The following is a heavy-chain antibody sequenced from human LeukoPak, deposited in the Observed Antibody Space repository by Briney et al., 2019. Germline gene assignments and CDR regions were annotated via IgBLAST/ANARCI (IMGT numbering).Heavy chain of an antibody. J-gene: IGHJ4*02. CDR3: ARGYGYTSDFDY. CDR2: IYYSGST. Sequence: SSETLSLTCTVSGGSISSYYWSWIRQPPGKGLEWIGYIYYSGSTNYNPSLESQVTISVDTSKNQFSLKLSSVTAADTAVYYCARGYGYTSDFDYWGQGTLVTVSS. V-gene: IGHV4-59*01. CDR1: GGSISSYY. D-gene: IGHD5-18*01.